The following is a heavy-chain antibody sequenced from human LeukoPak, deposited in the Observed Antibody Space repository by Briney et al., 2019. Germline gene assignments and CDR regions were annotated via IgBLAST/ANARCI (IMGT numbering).Heavy chain of an antibody. Sequence: SETLSLTCTVSGGSISSSSYYWGWIRQPPGKGLEWIGSIYYSGSTYYNPSLMSRVTISVDTSKNQFSLKLSSVTAADTAVYYCARAGRGYDILTGYSTYYFDYWGQGTLVTVSS. CDR2: IYYSGST. D-gene: IGHD3-9*01. J-gene: IGHJ4*02. CDR3: ARAGRGYDILTGYSTYYFDY. CDR1: GGSISSSSYY. V-gene: IGHV4-39*07.